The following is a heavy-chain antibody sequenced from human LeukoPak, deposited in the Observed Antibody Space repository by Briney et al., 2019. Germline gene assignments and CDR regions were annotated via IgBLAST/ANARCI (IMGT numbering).Heavy chain of an antibody. Sequence: GESLKVSCKGSGYSFTSYWIGWVRQMPGKGLEWMGIIYPGDSDTRYSPSLQGQVTISADKSISTAYLQWSSLKASDTAMYYCARHSPGYCSGGSCWGYWGQGTLVTVSS. CDR2: IYPGDSDT. J-gene: IGHJ4*02. V-gene: IGHV5-51*01. CDR3: ARHSPGYCSGGSCWGY. D-gene: IGHD2-15*01. CDR1: GYSFTSYW.